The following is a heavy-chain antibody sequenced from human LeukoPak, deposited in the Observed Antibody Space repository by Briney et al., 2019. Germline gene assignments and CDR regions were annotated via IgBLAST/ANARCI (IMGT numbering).Heavy chain of an antibody. CDR1: GGSISSYY. V-gene: IGHV4-4*07. CDR2: IYTSGST. J-gene: IGHJ3*02. Sequence: SETLSLTCTVSGGSISSYYWSWIRQPAAKGLEGIGRIYTSGSTNYNPSLKSRVTMSVDTSKNQFSLKLSSVTAADTAVYYCARDRGEYYDFWSGYPHDAFDIWGQGTMVTVSS. D-gene: IGHD3-3*01. CDR3: ARDRGEYYDFWSGYPHDAFDI.